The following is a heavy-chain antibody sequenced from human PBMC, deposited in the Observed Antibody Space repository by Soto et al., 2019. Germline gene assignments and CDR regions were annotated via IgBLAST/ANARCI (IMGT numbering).Heavy chain of an antibody. V-gene: IGHV1-3*01. D-gene: IGHD6-13*01. Sequence: QVQLVQSGAEVKKPGASVKVSCKASGYTFTSYAMHWVRQAPGQRLEWMGWINAGNGNTKYSQKVQGRITINRDTFASTAYMELSNLRFEDTAVYYCARGRKQQLVFYMDVWGKGTTVTVSS. CDR3: ARGRKQQLVFYMDV. CDR2: INAGNGNT. CDR1: GYTFTSYA. J-gene: IGHJ6*03.